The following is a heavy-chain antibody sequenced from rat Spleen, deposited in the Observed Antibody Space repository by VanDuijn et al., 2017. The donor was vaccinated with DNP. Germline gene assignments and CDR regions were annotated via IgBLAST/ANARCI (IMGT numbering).Heavy chain of an antibody. V-gene: IGHV2-16*01. Sequence: QVQLKESGPGLVQPSETLTLTCTVSGFSVTSYSVSWVRQPSGRGPEWMGKMWYDGDTAYNSALKSRLSISRDTSKSQVFLKMNSLQTEDTAMYFCARYYGYNYYAMDAWGQGTSVTVSS. D-gene: IGHD1-9*01. J-gene: IGHJ4*01. CDR1: GFSVTSYS. CDR3: ARYYGYNYYAMDA. CDR2: MWYDGDT.